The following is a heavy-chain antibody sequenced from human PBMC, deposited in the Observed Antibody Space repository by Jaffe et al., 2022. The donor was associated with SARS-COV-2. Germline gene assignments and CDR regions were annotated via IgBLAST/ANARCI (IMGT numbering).Heavy chain of an antibody. J-gene: IGHJ4*02. CDR3: ARGPGGDYSNSLGGLDY. V-gene: IGHV4-30-2*01. CDR1: GGSISSGGYS. D-gene: IGHD4-4*01. Sequence: QLQLQESGSGLVKPSQTLSLTCAVSGGSISSGGYSWSWIRQPPGKGLEWIGYIYHSGSTYYNPSLKSRVTISVDRSKNQFSLKLSSVTAADTAVYYCARGPGGDYSNSLGGLDYWGQGTLVTVSS. CDR2: IYHSGST.